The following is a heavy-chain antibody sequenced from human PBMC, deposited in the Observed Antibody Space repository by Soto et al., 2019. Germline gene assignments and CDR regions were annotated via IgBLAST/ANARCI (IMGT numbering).Heavy chain of an antibody. D-gene: IGHD3-3*01. CDR1: GFTFSSHG. CDR3: ARNGSYYDFWSGYYFGGGMDV. J-gene: IGHJ6*02. V-gene: IGHV3-30*03. Sequence: GGSLRLSCAASGFTFSSHGMHWVRQAPGKGLEWVAVISYDGSNKYYADSVKGRFTISRDNSKNTLYLQMNSLRAEDTAVYYCARNGSYYDFWSGYYFGGGMDVWGQGTTVTVSS. CDR2: ISYDGSNK.